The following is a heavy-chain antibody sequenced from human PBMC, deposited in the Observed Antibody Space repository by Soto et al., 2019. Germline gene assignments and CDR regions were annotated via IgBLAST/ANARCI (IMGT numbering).Heavy chain of an antibody. CDR2: SRNKANSYTT. Sequence: EVQLVESGGGLVQPGGSLRLSCAASGFTFSDHYMDWVRQAPGKGLEWVGRSRNKANSYTTEYAASVRGRFTISRDDSKNSLYLQMNSLKTEDTAVYYCARDLGSWGQETLVTVSS. CDR1: GFTFSDHY. CDR3: ARDLGS. V-gene: IGHV3-72*01. J-gene: IGHJ5*02.